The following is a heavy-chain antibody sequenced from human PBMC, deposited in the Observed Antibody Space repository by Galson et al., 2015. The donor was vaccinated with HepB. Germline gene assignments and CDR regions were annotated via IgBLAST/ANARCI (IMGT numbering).Heavy chain of an antibody. CDR3: ARDGIVVPAYAVRRGAFDI. D-gene: IGHD2-2*01. Sequence: SLRLSCAASGFTFSSYSMNWVRQAPGKGLEWVSSISSSSSYIYYADSVKGRFTISRDNAKNSLYLQMNSLRAEDTAVYYCARDGIVVPAYAVRRGAFDIWGQGTMVTVSS. V-gene: IGHV3-21*01. CDR2: ISSSSSYI. J-gene: IGHJ3*02. CDR1: GFTFSSYS.